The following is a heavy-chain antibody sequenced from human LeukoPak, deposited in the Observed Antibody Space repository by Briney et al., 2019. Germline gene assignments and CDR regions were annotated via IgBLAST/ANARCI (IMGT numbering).Heavy chain of an antibody. CDR3: ARRGGYSSSPSPGPPAFDI. CDR2: IYPGDSDT. J-gene: IGHJ3*02. CDR1: GYSFTSYW. V-gene: IGHV5-51*01. Sequence: GESLKISCKGSGYSFTSYWIGWVRQMPGKGLEWMGIIYPGDSDTRYSPSFQGQVTISADKSISTAYLQWSSLKASDTAMYYCARRGGYSSSPSPGPPAFDIWGQGTMVTVSS. D-gene: IGHD6-6*01.